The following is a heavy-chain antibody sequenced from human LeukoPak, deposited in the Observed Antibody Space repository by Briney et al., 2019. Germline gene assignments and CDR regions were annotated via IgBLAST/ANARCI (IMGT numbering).Heavy chain of an antibody. CDR2: INNDGSIT. Sequence: GGSLRLSCAASGFIFSRYWMHWVRQAPGKELVWVSRINNDGSITNSADSVKGRFTISRDNAKDMLYLQMDSLRVEDTAIYYCARGPSVLGVIDNWGQGTLVVVSS. CDR3: ARGPSVLGVIDN. J-gene: IGHJ4*02. D-gene: IGHD3-10*01. CDR1: GFIFSRYW. V-gene: IGHV3-74*01.